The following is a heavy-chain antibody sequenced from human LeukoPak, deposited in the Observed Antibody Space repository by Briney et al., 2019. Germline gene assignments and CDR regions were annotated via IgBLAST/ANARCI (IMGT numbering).Heavy chain of an antibody. CDR3: ASTTGDRDY. J-gene: IGHJ4*02. CDR1: GFTFSSYS. V-gene: IGHV3-21*01. Sequence: TGGSLRLPCVASGFTFSSYSMNWVRQAPGKGLEWVSYISGSSTYIYYVDSLKGRFTISRDNAKNSLYLQMNSLRVEDTAVYYCASTTGDRDYWGQGTLVNVSS. CDR2: ISGSSTYI. D-gene: IGHD7-27*01.